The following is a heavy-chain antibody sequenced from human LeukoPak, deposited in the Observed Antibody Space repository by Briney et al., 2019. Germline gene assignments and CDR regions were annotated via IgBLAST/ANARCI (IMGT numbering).Heavy chain of an antibody. V-gene: IGHV3-23*01. CDR2: ITTGGPNT. CDR3: AKDGGLWVSAHWGDS. J-gene: IGHJ4*02. D-gene: IGHD7-27*01. CDR1: GFTFSSYT. Sequence: PGGSLRHSCTASGFTFSSYTMSWVRQAPGQGLKWVSTITTGGPNTYYADSVKGRFTVSRDDSKNTLYLQMNSLRAEDTAVYYCAKDGGLWVSAHWGDSWGRGTLVTVSS.